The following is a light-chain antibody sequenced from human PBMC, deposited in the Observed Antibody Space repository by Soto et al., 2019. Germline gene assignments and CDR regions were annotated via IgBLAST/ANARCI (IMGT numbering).Light chain of an antibody. CDR2: YNN. CDR3: AAWDDSLNGLYV. V-gene: IGLV1-44*01. J-gene: IGLJ1*01. CDR1: SSNIGSNT. Sequence: QSVLTQPPSASGTPGQRVTISCSGSSSNIGSNTVNWYQQLPGTAPKLLIYYNNQRPSGVPDRFSGSKSGTSASLAISGLQSEDEADYYCAAWDDSLNGLYVFGPGTKLTVL.